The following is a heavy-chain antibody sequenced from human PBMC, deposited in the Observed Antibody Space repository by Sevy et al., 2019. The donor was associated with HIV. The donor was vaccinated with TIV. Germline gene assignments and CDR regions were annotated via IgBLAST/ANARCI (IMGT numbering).Heavy chain of an antibody. V-gene: IGHV1-69*10. Sequence: ASVKVSCKASGGTFSSYAISWVRQAPGQGLEWMGGIIPILGIANYAQKFQGRVTITADKSTSTAYMELSSLRSEDTAVYYCAMKDQLLTNDAFDIWGQGTMVTVSS. J-gene: IGHJ3*02. CDR3: AMKDQLLTNDAFDI. D-gene: IGHD2-2*01. CDR2: IIPILGIA. CDR1: GGTFSSYA.